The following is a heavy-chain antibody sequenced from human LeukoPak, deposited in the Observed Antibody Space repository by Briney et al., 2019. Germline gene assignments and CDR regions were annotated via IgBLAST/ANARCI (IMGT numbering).Heavy chain of an antibody. CDR1: GFTFNSYW. CDR2: IKQDGTEK. CDR3: AREVVITKDWFDP. J-gene: IGHJ5*02. Sequence: GGSLRLSCAASGFTFNSYWMSWVRQAPGKGLEWVANIKQDGTEKYYVDSVKGRFTISRDNAKKSLYLQMNSLRAEDTAVYYCAREVVITKDWFDPWGQGAQVTVSS. V-gene: IGHV3-7*03. D-gene: IGHD3-22*01.